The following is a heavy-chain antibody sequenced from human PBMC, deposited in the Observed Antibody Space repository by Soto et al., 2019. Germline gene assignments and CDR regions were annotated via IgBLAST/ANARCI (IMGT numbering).Heavy chain of an antibody. D-gene: IGHD3-22*01. J-gene: IGHJ4*02. CDR2: ISGSGGST. CDR1: ESTVSSDA. V-gene: IGHV3-23*01. CDR3: AKTAWVYYYDSSGPTRYYFDY. Sequence: WWSVRLSGAAGESTVSSDARSWVRKTPGKGQEKVSAISGSGGSTYYADSVKGRFTISRDNSKNTLYLQMNSLRAEDTAVYYCAKTAWVYYYDSSGPTRYYFDYCGQGTLVTVSS.